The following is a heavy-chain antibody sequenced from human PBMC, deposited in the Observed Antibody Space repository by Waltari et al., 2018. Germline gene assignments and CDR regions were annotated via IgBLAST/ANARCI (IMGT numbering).Heavy chain of an antibody. J-gene: IGHJ4*02. V-gene: IGHV4-38-2*02. CDR3: AREAGSGIDWYHDY. CDR1: DFSISSGFY. D-gene: IGHD3-9*01. Sequence: QMQESGPGLVKPSETLSLMCSVSDFSISSGFYWGWLRPSPGKGLEWIGSISDSGTTSYNPSLQSRVTISIDTSKNQFSLKLGSVTAADTAVFYCAREAGSGIDWYHDYWGQGILVTVSS. CDR2: ISDSGTT.